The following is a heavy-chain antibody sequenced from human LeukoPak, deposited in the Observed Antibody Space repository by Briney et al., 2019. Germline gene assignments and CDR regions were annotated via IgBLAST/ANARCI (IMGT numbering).Heavy chain of an antibody. CDR3: ARDSAYDSLDAFDI. J-gene: IGHJ3*02. CDR2: IIPIFGTA. CDR1: GGTFSSYA. Sequence: ASVKASCKASGGTFSSYAISWVRQAPGQGLEWMGGIIPIFGTANYAQKFQGRVTITTDESTSTAYVELSSLRSEDTAVYYCARDSAYDSLDAFDIWGQGTMVTVSS. D-gene: IGHD5-12*01. V-gene: IGHV1-69*05.